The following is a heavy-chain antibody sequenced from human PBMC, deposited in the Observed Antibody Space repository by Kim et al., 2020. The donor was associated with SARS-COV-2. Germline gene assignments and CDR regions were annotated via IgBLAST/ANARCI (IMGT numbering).Heavy chain of an antibody. J-gene: IGHJ6*02. CDR2: IIPIFGTA. Sequence: SVKVSCKASGGTFSSYAISWVRQAPGQGLEWMGGIIPIFGTANYAQKFQGRVTITADESTSTAYMELSSLRSEDTAVYYCARETPDPPIAAAGTGGPYYYYGMDVWGQGTTVTVSS. D-gene: IGHD6-13*01. V-gene: IGHV1-69*13. CDR3: ARETPDPPIAAAGTGGPYYYYGMDV. CDR1: GGTFSSYA.